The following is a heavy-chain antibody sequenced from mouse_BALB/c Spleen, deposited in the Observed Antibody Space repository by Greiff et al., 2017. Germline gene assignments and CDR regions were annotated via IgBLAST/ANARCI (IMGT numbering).Heavy chain of an antibody. CDR3: ARGIYYYGSSYFDY. CDR1: GFTFSSYA. CDR2: ISSGGST. V-gene: IGHV5-6-5*01. J-gene: IGHJ2*01. D-gene: IGHD1-1*01. Sequence: EVKVVESGGGLVKPGGSLKLSCAASGFTFSSYAMSWVRQTPEKRLEWVASISSGGSTYYPDSVKGRFTISRDNARNILYLQMSSLRSEDTAMYYCARGIYYYGSSYFDYWGQGTTLTVSS.